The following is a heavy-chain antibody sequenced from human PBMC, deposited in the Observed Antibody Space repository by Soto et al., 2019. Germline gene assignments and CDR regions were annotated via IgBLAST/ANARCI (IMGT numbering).Heavy chain of an antibody. V-gene: IGHV3-15*07. CDR1: GFTFSNIW. D-gene: IGHD6-13*01. Sequence: PGGSLRLSCAASGFTFSNIWMNWVRQAPGKGLEWVGRIKSKIVGGTADYAAPVKGRFTISRDDSKNIVYLQINSLKTEDTAVYYCTTDKGAPKPYTSNWYSVGFDYWGQGTLVTVSS. CDR2: IKSKIVGGTA. CDR3: TTDKGAPKPYTSNWYSVGFDY. J-gene: IGHJ4*02.